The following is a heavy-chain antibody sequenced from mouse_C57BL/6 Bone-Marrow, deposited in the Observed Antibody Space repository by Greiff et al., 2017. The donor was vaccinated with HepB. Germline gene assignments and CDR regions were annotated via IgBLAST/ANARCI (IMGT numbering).Heavy chain of an antibody. J-gene: IGHJ4*01. V-gene: IGHV5-17*01. Sequence: EVKLVESGGGLVKPGGSLKLSCAASGFTFSDYGMHWVRQAPEKGLEWVAYISSGSSTIYYADTVKGRFTISRDNAKNTLFLQMTSLRSEDTAMYFCARPLIYYYGSRPIVTTVNRDAMDYCGQGASVTASS. D-gene: IGHD1-1*01. CDR2: ISSGSSTI. CDR1: GFTFSDYG. CDR3: ARPLIYYYGSRPIVTTVNRDAMDY.